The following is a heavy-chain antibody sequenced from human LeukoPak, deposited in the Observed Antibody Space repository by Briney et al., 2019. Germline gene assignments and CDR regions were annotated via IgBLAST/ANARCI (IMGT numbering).Heavy chain of an antibody. Sequence: GGSLRLSCAASGFTFSSYAMHWVRQAPGKGLEWVAVISYDGSNKYYAGSVKGRFTISRDNSKNTLYLQMNSLRAEDTAVYYCARVPRDYDPDYYGMDVWGQGTTVTVSS. CDR3: ARVPRDYDPDYYGMDV. D-gene: IGHD4-17*01. CDR1: GFTFSSYA. V-gene: IGHV3-30*04. J-gene: IGHJ6*02. CDR2: ISYDGSNK.